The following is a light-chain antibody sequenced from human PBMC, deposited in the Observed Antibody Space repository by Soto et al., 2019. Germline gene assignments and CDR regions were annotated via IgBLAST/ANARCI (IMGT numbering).Light chain of an antibody. CDR3: QQHISSLWS. V-gene: IGKV3-20*01. CDR2: GAS. CDR1: QSVGIS. J-gene: IGKJ1*01. Sequence: IVLTQSPDTLSLSPGERATLSCRASQSVGISLAWYQQKPGQAPRLLISGASSRITGTPDRFGGSVSGTDFTLIISRLEPEDFAVYYCQQHISSLWSFGPGTKVEIK.